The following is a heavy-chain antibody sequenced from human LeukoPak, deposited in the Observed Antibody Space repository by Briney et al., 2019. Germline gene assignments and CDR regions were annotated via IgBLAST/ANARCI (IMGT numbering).Heavy chain of an antibody. CDR3: AKSGGDSCYSFSSI. CDR1: GFTFSSFA. J-gene: IGHJ4*02. D-gene: IGHD2-15*01. Sequence: GGSLGLSCAASGFTFSSFAMGWVRQAPGMGLEWVSVISGSGGTTFYADSVKGRFTISRDKSKNTLYLQMNSLRAEDTAVYYCAKSGGDSCYSFSSIWGQGTLVTVSS. V-gene: IGHV3-23*01. CDR2: ISGSGGTT.